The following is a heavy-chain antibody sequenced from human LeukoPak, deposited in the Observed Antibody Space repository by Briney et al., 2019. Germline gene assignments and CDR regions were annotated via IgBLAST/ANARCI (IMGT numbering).Heavy chain of an antibody. Sequence: GGSLRLSCAASGFTFSTYWMHWVRQAPGKGLVWVSRIKSDGSTNYADSVKGRFTISRDNAKNTVSLQMNGLRAEDTGVYYCARAPSEIGGYYPEYFRHWGQGTLVTVSS. CDR1: GFTFSTYW. V-gene: IGHV3-74*01. CDR2: IKSDGST. D-gene: IGHD3-22*01. CDR3: ARAPSEIGGYYPEYFRH. J-gene: IGHJ1*01.